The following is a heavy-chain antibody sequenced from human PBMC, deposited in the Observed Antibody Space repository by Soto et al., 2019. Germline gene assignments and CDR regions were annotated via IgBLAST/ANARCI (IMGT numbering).Heavy chain of an antibody. CDR3: ARAATPVREYYFDY. D-gene: IGHD6-25*01. Sequence: QVQLEQSGAEVKNPGASVKVSCKASGYTFTSYYMHWVRQAPGQGLEWMGGIIPIFGTANYAQKFQGRVTITADESTSTAYMELSSLRSEDTAVYYCARAATPVREYYFDYWGQGTLVTVSS. CDR1: GYTFTSYY. J-gene: IGHJ4*02. CDR2: IIPIFGTA. V-gene: IGHV1-69*01.